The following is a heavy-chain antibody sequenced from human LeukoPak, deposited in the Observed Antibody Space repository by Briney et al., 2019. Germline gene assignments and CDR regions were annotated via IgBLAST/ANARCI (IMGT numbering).Heavy chain of an antibody. V-gene: IGHV3-48*01. CDR3: ARVGSSSIIFDY. D-gene: IGHD3-10*01. CDR1: GSTFSGYS. CDR2: IGSSSSTI. J-gene: IGHJ4*02. Sequence: GGSLRLSCAASGSTFSGYSMNWVRQAPGKGLEWVSYIGSSSSTIYYADSVKGRFTISRDNAKNSLYLQMNSLRAEDTAVYYCARVGSSSIIFDYWGQGTLVTVSS.